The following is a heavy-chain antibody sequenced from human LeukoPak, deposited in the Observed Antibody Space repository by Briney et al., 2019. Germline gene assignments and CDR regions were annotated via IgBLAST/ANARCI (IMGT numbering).Heavy chain of an antibody. CDR3: ARVDGSPDY. CDR1: GYTFTRYD. CDR2: MNTKSGNT. Sequence: ASVKVSCKASGYTFTRYDINWVRQATGQGLEWMGWMNTKSGNTGHAQKFQGRLTITRDTSISTVYMELNSLRSDDTAVYFCARVDGSPDYWGQGTLVTVSS. D-gene: IGHD2-15*01. J-gene: IGHJ4*02. V-gene: IGHV1-8*03.